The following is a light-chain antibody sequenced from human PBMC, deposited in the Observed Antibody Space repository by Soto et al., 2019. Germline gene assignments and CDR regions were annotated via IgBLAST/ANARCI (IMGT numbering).Light chain of an antibody. Sequence: SYELTQPPSVSVSPGQTASITCSGDKLGDKYACWYQQKPGQSPILVIYKDSKRPSGIPERFSGSNSGNTATLTISGTQAMDEADYYCQAWDSSTVIFGGGTKHTVL. CDR3: QAWDSSTVI. V-gene: IGLV3-1*01. CDR1: KLGDKY. CDR2: KDS. J-gene: IGLJ2*01.